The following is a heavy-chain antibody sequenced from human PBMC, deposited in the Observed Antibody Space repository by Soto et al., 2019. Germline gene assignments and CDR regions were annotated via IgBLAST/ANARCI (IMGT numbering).Heavy chain of an antibody. CDR1: GGSISGYY. J-gene: IGHJ1*01. CDR3: ARTYSSGPRYFQH. CDR2: INHSRST. D-gene: IGHD6-19*01. V-gene: IGHV4-34*01. Sequence: QVQLQQWGAGLLKPSETLSLTCAVYGGSISGYYWSWIRQPPGKGLEWIGEINHSRSTNYNPSLKSRVTISVDTSKNQFSLELSSVTAADTAVYYCARTYSSGPRYFQHWGQGTLVTVSS.